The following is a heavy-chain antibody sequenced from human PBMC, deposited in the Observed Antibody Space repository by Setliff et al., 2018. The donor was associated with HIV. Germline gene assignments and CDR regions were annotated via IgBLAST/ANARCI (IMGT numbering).Heavy chain of an antibody. CDR1: GGSISGSY. CDR2: IYGTGST. D-gene: IGHD3-16*01. CDR3: ARDLGSGHFDY. J-gene: IGHJ4*02. V-gene: IGHV4-4*07. Sequence: SETLSLTCTVSGGSISGSYWNWFRRPAGQGLEWSGRIYGTGSTFYNPSFQSRATFAVDTARSQFSLYLRTVTAADTAVYYCARDLGSGHFDYWGQGTLVTVSS.